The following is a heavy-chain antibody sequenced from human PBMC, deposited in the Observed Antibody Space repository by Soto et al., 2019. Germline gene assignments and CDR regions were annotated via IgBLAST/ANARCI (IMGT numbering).Heavy chain of an antibody. V-gene: IGHV3-23*01. Sequence: GGSLRLSCAASGLTFASYAMSWVHQAPGKGLEWVSAISGSGDTTYHADSVKGRFTISRDNSKNTLYLQMNSLRVGDTAVYYCAKDYRGPSISRGDDGYFDYWGQGALVTVSS. J-gene: IGHJ4*02. CDR3: AKDYRGPSISRGDDGYFDY. D-gene: IGHD1-26*01. CDR2: ISGSGDTT. CDR1: GLTFASYA.